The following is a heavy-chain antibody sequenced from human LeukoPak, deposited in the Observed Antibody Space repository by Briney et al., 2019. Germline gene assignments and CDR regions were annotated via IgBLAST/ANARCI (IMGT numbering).Heavy chain of an antibody. CDR2: ISWNSGSI. V-gene: IGHV3-9*01. D-gene: IGHD6-19*01. Sequence: SLRLSCAASGFTFDDYAMHWVRQAPGKGLEWVSGISWNSGSIGYADSVKGRFTISRDNAKNSLYLQMNSLRAEDTALYYCAKDKAVAGDYYFDYWGQGTLVTVSS. J-gene: IGHJ4*02. CDR3: AKDKAVAGDYYFDY. CDR1: GFTFDDYA.